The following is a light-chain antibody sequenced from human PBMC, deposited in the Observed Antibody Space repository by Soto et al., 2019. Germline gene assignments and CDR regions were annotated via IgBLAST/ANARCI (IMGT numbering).Light chain of an antibody. CDR3: RHFYT. Sequence: DLKWTLQQPCLSASAGEWIRITCRASQDIRRYLVWYQQTPEKAPNLLIYDASSLQTGVPSRFSGSGSGTDFTLTITSLQPEDFATYYCRHFYTFGQGTRLEIK. CDR2: DAS. V-gene: IGKV1-9*01. J-gene: IGKJ5*01. CDR1: QDIRRY.